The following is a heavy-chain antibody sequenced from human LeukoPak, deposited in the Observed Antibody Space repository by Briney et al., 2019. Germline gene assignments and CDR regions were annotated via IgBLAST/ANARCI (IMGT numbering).Heavy chain of an antibody. CDR3: ARVKYDYDILTGLADY. D-gene: IGHD3-9*01. CDR1: GFTFSSYG. Sequence: GGSLRLSCAASGFTFSSYGMHWVRQAPGKGLEWVANIKQDGSEKYYVDSVKGRFTISRDNAKNSLYLQMNSLRAEDTAVYYCARVKYDYDILTGLADYWGQGTLVTVSS. CDR2: IKQDGSEK. V-gene: IGHV3-7*01. J-gene: IGHJ4*02.